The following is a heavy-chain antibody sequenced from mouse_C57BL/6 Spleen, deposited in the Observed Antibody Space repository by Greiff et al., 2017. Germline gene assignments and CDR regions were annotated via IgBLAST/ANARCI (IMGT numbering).Heavy chain of an antibody. Sequence: VQLQQSGAELARPGASVKMSCKASGYTFTSYTMHWVKQRPGQGLEWIGYINPSSGYTKYNQKFKNKATLTADKSSSTAYMQLSRLTSEDSAVYYCARSGLLPYAMDYWGQGTSVTVSA. CDR1: GYTFTSYT. V-gene: IGHV1-4*01. CDR2: INPSSGYT. D-gene: IGHD2-3*01. J-gene: IGHJ4*01. CDR3: ARSGLLPYAMDY.